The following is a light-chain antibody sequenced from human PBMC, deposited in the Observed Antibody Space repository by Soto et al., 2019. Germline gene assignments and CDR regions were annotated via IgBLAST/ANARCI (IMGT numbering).Light chain of an antibody. Sequence: EIVMTQSPATVSLSPGERATLSCRASHSVSSNLAWYQKKPGQAPRLLIYGASNRATGIPARFSGSGSGTEFILTISRVPDEDFAFYYCQQYYKWWTFGQGTRVDIK. CDR1: HSVSSN. CDR2: GAS. CDR3: QQYYKWWT. V-gene: IGKV3D-15*01. J-gene: IGKJ1*01.